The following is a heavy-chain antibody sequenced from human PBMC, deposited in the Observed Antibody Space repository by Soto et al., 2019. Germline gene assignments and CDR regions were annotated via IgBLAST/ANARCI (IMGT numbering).Heavy chain of an antibody. Sequence: QVQLQESGPGLVKPSQTLSLTCTVSGGSISSGDYYWSWIRQPPGKGLEWIGYIYYSGSTYYNPSLKSRVIISVDTSKNQFSQKQGSVTAADTAVYYCAREGVMEQTSGYYYGMDVWGQGTTVTVSS. CDR3: AREGVMEQTSGYYYGMDV. V-gene: IGHV4-30-4*01. D-gene: IGHD1-1*01. CDR2: IYYSGST. J-gene: IGHJ6*02. CDR1: GGSISSGDYY.